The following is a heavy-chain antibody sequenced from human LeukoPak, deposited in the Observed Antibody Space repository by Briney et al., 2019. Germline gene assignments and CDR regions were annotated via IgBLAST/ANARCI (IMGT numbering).Heavy chain of an antibody. CDR3: AKDEPLYGSGRSPDY. V-gene: IGHV3-30*02. Sequence: GGSLRLSCAASGFTFSSYGMHWVRQAPGKGLEWVAFIRYDGSNKYYADSVKGRFTISRDNSKNTLYLQMNSLRAEDTAVYYCAKDEPLYGSGRSPDYWGQGTLVTVSS. D-gene: IGHD3-10*01. CDR1: GFTFSSYG. J-gene: IGHJ4*02. CDR2: IRYDGSNK.